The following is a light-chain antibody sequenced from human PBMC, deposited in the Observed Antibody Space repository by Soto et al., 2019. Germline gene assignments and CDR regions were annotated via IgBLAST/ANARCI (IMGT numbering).Light chain of an antibody. J-gene: IGKJ4*01. CDR1: QSVSSY. CDR2: DAS. CDR3: QQRSNWLT. V-gene: IGKV3-11*01. Sequence: EIVFTQSPAALSLSPGERATRSCRASQSVSSYLAWYQQKPGQAPRLLIYDASNRATGIPARFSGSGSGTDFTLTISSLEPEDFAVYYCQQRSNWLTFGGGTKVDIK.